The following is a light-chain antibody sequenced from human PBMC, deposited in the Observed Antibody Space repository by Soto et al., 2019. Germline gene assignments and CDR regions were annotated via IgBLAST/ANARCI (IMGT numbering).Light chain of an antibody. CDR3: LQDINYPWT. J-gene: IGKJ1*01. Sequence: AIQMTQSPSSLSASVGDRVTITCRASQGIRNELSWFQQRPGNAPTLLISAASRLQSGVPPRFSGSGSGTDFTLAISSLQPEDSATYYCLQDINYPWTFGQGTKVDI. V-gene: IGKV1-6*01. CDR2: AAS. CDR1: QGIRNE.